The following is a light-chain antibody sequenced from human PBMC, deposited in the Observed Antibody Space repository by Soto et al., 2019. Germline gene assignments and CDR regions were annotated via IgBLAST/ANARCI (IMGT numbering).Light chain of an antibody. V-gene: IGKV1-39*01. CDR2: TTS. CDR3: QQSYSRPRT. CDR1: QSISSY. J-gene: IGKJ1*01. Sequence: DIQMTQSPAALSAYVGDRVTITCRASQSISSYLNWYHQKPVKAPNLLIYTTSSLESGVPSRFSGSGSGTDFTITISSLQPEDFATYLCQQSYSRPRTFGQGTKVDI.